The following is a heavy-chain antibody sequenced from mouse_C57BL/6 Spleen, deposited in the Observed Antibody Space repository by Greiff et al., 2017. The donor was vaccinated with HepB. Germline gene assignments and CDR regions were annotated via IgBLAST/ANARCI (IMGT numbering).Heavy chain of an antibody. V-gene: IGHV1-50*01. Sequence: QVQLQQSGAELVKPGASVKLSCKASGYTFTSYWMQWVNQRPGQGLEWIGEIDPSDSYTNYNQKFKGKATLTVDTSSSTAYMQLSSLTSEDSAVYYCASNIYYYGSSSYYYAMDYWGQGTSVTVSS. CDR3: ASNIYYYGSSSYYYAMDY. CDR2: IDPSDSYT. D-gene: IGHD1-1*01. J-gene: IGHJ4*01. CDR1: GYTFTSYW.